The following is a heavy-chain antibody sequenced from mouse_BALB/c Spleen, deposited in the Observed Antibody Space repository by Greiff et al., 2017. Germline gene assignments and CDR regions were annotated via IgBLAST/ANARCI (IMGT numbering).Heavy chain of an antibody. D-gene: IGHD2-14*01. CDR2: ISSGGGST. CDR1: GFAFSSYD. Sequence: EVQGVESGGGLVKPGGSLKLSCAASGFAFSSYDMSWVRQTPEKRLEWVAYISSGGGSTYYPDTVKGRFTISRDNAKNTLYLQMSSLKSEDTAMYYCARHWDRYDVNGYWGQGTTLTVSS. V-gene: IGHV5-12-1*01. CDR3: ARHWDRYDVNGY. J-gene: IGHJ2*01.